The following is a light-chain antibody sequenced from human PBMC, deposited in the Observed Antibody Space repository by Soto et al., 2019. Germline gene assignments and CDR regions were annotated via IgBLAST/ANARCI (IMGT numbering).Light chain of an antibody. V-gene: IGKV3-20*01. CDR3: QQYGSSSLT. CDR2: GAS. J-gene: IGKJ4*01. Sequence: EIVWTQSPGTLSLSPGERATLSCRASQSVSSSYLAWYQQKPGQAPRLLIYGASSRATGIPDRFSGSGSGTDFTLTISRLEPEDFAVYYCQQYGSSSLTFGGATKVEIK. CDR1: QSVSSSY.